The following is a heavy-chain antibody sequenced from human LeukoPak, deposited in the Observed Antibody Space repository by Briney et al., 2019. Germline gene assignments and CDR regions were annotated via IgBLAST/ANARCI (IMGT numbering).Heavy chain of an antibody. CDR1: GYTFTNYD. CDR2: MNPNSGNT. V-gene: IGHV1-8*03. D-gene: IGHD2-2*01. CDR3: AGQWGYVFAFDI. Sequence: ASVKVSCKASGYTFTNYDINWVRQATGQGLEWMGWMNPNSGNTGFAQKFQGRVTITRNTSISTAYMELSSLRSEDTAVYYCAGQWGYVFAFDILGLMTMVNVSS. J-gene: IGHJ3*02.